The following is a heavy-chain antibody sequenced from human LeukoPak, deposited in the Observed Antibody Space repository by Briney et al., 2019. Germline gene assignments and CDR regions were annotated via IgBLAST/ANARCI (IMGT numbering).Heavy chain of an antibody. CDR1: GYTFTDYH. CDR2: IHPNSGGT. J-gene: IGHJ4*02. D-gene: IGHD6-13*01. Sequence: ASVKVSCKASGYTFTDYHIHWVRQAPGQGLEWMGWIHPNSGGTRYTQKFQGRVTMTRDTSISTTYMELSRPRSDDTAVYYCARQTVAAPEVSGYWGQGTLVTVSS. V-gene: IGHV1-2*02. CDR3: ARQTVAAPEVSGY.